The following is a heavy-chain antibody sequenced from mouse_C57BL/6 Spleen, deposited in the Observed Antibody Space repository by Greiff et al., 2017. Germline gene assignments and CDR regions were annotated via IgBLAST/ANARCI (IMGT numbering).Heavy chain of an antibody. CDR1: GYAFSSSW. V-gene: IGHV1-82*01. D-gene: IGHD2-4*01. CDR2: IYPGDGDT. Sequence: QVQLQQSGPELVKPGASVKISCKASGYAFSSSWMNWVKQRPGKGLEWIGRIYPGDGDTNYNGKFKGKATLTADKSSSTAYMQLSSLTSEDSAVYFCARERGYDYDVRNDMDYWGQGTSGTVSS. J-gene: IGHJ4*01. CDR3: ARERGYDYDVRNDMDY.